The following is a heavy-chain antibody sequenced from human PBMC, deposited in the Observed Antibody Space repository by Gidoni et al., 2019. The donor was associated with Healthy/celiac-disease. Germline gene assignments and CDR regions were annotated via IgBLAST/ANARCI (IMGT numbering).Heavy chain of an antibody. CDR2: ISWYGGST. Sequence: EVQLVESGGVVVQPGGSLRLSCAASGFTFDDYTMHWVRQAPGKGLEWVSLISWYGGSTYYADSVKGRFTISRDNSKNSLYLQMNSLRTEDTALYYCAKDIGIQLWLRHYYYYGMDVWGQGTTVTVSS. V-gene: IGHV3-43*01. D-gene: IGHD5-18*01. CDR1: GFTFDDYT. CDR3: AKDIGIQLWLRHYYYYGMDV. J-gene: IGHJ6*02.